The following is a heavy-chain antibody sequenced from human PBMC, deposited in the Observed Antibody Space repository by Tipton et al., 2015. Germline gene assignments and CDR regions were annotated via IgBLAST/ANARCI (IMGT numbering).Heavy chain of an antibody. V-gene: IGHV3-23*01. D-gene: IGHD2-21*01. CDR3: AKESGVGPLWYLDY. Sequence: SLRLSCAASGFTFSDYAMNWVRQAPGKGLEWVAVISRSGRSTYYGESVKGRFSVSRDNSKNTLYLQMNSLRVEDTAIYYCAKESGVGPLWYLDYWGQGTLVTVSS. CDR1: GFTFSDYA. CDR2: ISRSGRST. J-gene: IGHJ4*02.